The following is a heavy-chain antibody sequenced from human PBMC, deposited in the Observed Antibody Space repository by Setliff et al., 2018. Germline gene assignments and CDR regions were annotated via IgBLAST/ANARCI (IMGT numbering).Heavy chain of an antibody. CDR2: IYYTGIT. D-gene: IGHD2-15*01. Sequence: SETLSLTCTVSGDSVNSYPYYWGWIRQPPGKGLEWIGHIYYTGITYYNPSLKSRVTISVDTSKNHFSLKLDSVTAADTAAYYCARDRVVVLAGRWGFYFNFWGQGTLVTVSS. V-gene: IGHV4-39*07. J-gene: IGHJ4*02. CDR1: GDSVNSYPYY. CDR3: ARDRVVVLAGRWGFYFNF.